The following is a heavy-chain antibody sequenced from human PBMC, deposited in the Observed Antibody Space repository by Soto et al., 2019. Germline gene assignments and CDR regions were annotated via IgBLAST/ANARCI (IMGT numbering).Heavy chain of an antibody. J-gene: IGHJ5*02. D-gene: IGHD3-10*01. CDR2: IYYSGST. Sequence: SETLSLTCTVSGGSISSSSYYWGWIRQPPGKGLEWIGSIYYSGSTYYNPSLNSRVIISADTSKNQFSLKLSSVTAADTAIYFCASDVIVLWFGKAHPNWSGPWGQGTLVTISS. V-gene: IGHV4-39*01. CDR1: GGSISSSSYY. CDR3: ASDVIVLWFGKAHPNWSGP.